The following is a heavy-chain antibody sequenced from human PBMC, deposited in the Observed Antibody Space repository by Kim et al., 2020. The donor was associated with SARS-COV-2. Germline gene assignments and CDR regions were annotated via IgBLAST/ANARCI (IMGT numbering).Heavy chain of an antibody. Sequence: NTGYAKKFQGRVTMTRNTSISTAYMELSSLRSEDTAVYYCARGGITKGNVWGQGTTVTVSS. D-gene: IGHD3-10*01. CDR2: NT. V-gene: IGHV1-8*01. CDR3: ARGGITKGNV. J-gene: IGHJ6*02.